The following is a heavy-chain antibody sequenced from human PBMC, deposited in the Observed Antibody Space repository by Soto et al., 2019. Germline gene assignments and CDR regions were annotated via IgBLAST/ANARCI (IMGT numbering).Heavy chain of an antibody. V-gene: IGHV4-59*08. CDR2: IYYGGST. J-gene: IGHJ5*02. CDR3: ARSSGSAYWFDP. Sequence: PSETLSLTCTVSGGSISSDYWSWIRQPPGKGLEWIGYIYYGGSTHSNPSLKSRVIISLDTSKNQFSLKLSSVTAADTAVYYCARSSGSAYWFDPWGQGTLVTVSS. D-gene: IGHD6-6*01. CDR1: GGSISSDY.